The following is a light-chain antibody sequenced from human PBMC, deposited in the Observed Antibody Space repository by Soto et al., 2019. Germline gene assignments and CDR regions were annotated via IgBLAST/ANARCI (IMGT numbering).Light chain of an antibody. CDR1: QHIFSW. CDR3: QQAHSFPVT. Sequence: DIQMTQSPSSASASVGDRVTITCRASQHIFSWLAWYQQKPGRAPKLLIYAASNLQSGVPSRFSGSGSGTDFTLTINSLQPEDFATYYCQQAHSFPVTFGQGTRLEIK. CDR2: AAS. V-gene: IGKV1-12*01. J-gene: IGKJ5*01.